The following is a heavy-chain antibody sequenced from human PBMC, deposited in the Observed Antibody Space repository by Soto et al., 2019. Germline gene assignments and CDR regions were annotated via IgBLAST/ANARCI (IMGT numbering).Heavy chain of an antibody. D-gene: IGHD1-7*01. J-gene: IGHJ4*02. V-gene: IGHV4-59*01. CDR3: ARDTTGTTSHPFDY. CDR2: IYYSGST. CDR1: GGSINSYY. Sequence: SETLSLTCTVSGGSINSYYWSWIRQPPGKGLEWIGYIYYSGSTNYNPSLKSRITISVDTSKNQFSLKLSSVTAADTAVYYCARDTTGTTSHPFDYWGQGTLVTVSS.